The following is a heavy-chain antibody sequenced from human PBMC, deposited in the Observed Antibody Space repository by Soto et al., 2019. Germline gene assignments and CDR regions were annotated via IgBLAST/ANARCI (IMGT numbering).Heavy chain of an antibody. D-gene: IGHD5-12*01. V-gene: IGHV3-9*01. Sequence: EVQLVESGGGLVQPGRSLRLSCAACGFNFDDYAMHWVRQAPGKNMEWVSGISWEGGSVGYADSVKGRFTISRDNAKNSLYLEMNDLRSEDTALYYCAKDHDEDFGFDLDYMNYWGQGTLVTVSS. CDR3: AKDHDEDFGFDLDYMNY. CDR1: GFNFDDYA. CDR2: ISWEGGSV. J-gene: IGHJ4*02.